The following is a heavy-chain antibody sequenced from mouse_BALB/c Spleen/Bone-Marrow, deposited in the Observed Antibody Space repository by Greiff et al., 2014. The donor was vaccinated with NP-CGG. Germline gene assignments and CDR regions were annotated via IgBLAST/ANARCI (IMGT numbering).Heavy chain of an antibody. J-gene: IGHJ2*01. CDR1: GFSLTSYG. V-gene: IGHV2-9*02. CDR2: IWAGGST. CDR3: ARVIMYESYFDY. D-gene: IGHD2-14*01. Sequence: QVQLKESGPGLVAPSQSLSITCTASGFSLTSYGVHWVRQPPGKGLEWLGVIWAGGSTNYNSALMSRLSISKDNSKSQVFIKMNSLQTDDTAMYYCARVIMYESYFDYWGQGTTLTVSS.